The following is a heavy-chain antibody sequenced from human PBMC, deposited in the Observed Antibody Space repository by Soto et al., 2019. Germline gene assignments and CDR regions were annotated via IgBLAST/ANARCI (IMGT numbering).Heavy chain of an antibody. CDR1: GFTFDDYA. V-gene: IGHV3-9*01. J-gene: IGHJ4*02. CDR2: ISWNSGSI. Sequence: GGSLRLSCAASGFTFDDYAMHWVRQAPGKGLEWVSGISWNSGSIGYADSVKGRFTISRDNAKNSLYLQMNSLRAEDTALYYCAKSLSYYYGSGSYLDYWGQGTLVTVSS. D-gene: IGHD3-10*01. CDR3: AKSLSYYYGSGSYLDY.